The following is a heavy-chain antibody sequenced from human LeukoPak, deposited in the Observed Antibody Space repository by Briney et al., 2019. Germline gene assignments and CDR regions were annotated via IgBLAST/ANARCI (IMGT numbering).Heavy chain of an antibody. V-gene: IGHV5-51*01. CDR2: VYPGDSDT. CDR1: GYSSTSYW. CDR3: ARRGVCSSTSCYYWFDP. J-gene: IGHJ5*02. D-gene: IGHD2-2*01. Sequence: GESLKISCKGSGYSSTSYWIGWVRQMPGKGLEWMGIVYPGDSDTRYSPSFQGQVTISADKSISTAYLQWSSLKASDTAMYYCARRGVCSSTSCYYWFDPWGQGTLVTVSS.